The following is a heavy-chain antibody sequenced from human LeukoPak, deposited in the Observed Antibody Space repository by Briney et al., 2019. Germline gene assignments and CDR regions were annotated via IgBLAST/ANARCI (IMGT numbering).Heavy chain of an antibody. V-gene: IGHV3-7*02. J-gene: IGHJ4*02. D-gene: IGHD1-1*01. Sequence: GGSLGLSCAASGFTFRSYRMNWVRQAPGKGLEWVASIKQGESERYYVDSVNGRFTISRDNAKNSLYLQMNSLRAEDTAVYYCARRTLEWNIDFWGQGTLVTVSS. CDR3: ARRTLEWNIDF. CDR2: IKQGESER. CDR1: GFTFRSYR.